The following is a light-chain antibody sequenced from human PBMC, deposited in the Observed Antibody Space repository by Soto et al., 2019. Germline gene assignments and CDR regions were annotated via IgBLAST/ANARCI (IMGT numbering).Light chain of an antibody. CDR2: DAS. CDR3: QHRYNWPLT. J-gene: IGKJ4*01. CDR1: QSISSY. V-gene: IGKV3-11*01. Sequence: EIVLTQSPATLSLSPGDRATLSCRASQSISSYLAWYQQKPGQAPRLLIYDASNRATGIPARFSGSGSGTDFSLTISSLEPEDFAVYYCQHRYNWPLTFGGGNKVEIK.